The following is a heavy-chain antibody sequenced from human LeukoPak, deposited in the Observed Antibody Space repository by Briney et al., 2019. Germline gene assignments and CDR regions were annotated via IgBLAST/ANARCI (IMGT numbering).Heavy chain of an antibody. CDR2: INPNSGGT. Sequence: ASVKVSCKASGYTFTGYYMHWVRQAPGQGLEWMGWINPNSGGTNYAQKFQGRVTMTRDTSISKAYMELSRLRSEDTAVSYCARGRRVDSSAYPLGYWGQGTLVTVSS. CDR1: GYTFTGYY. CDR3: ARGRRVDSSAYPLGY. D-gene: IGHD3-22*01. J-gene: IGHJ4*02. V-gene: IGHV1-2*02.